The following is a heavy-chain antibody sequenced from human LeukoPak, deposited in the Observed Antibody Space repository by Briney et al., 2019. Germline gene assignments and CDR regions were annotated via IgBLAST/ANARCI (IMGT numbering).Heavy chain of an antibody. CDR2: IWYDGSNK. D-gene: IGHD5-18*01. Sequence: GGSLRLSCVASGFTFSSYGMSWVRQAAGKGLEWVAVIWYDGSNKYYADSVKGRFTISRDNSKNTLYLQMNSLRAEDTAVYYCARNSASYEIDYWGQGTLVTVSS. CDR3: ARNSASYEIDY. V-gene: IGHV3-33*08. CDR1: GFTFSSYG. J-gene: IGHJ4*02.